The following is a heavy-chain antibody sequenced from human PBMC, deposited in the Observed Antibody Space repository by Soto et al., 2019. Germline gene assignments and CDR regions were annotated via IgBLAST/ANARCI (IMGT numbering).Heavy chain of an antibody. CDR1: GASFSGYY. J-gene: IGHJ6*02. D-gene: IGHD4-17*01. Sequence: PSETLSLTCAAYGASFSGYYWRWIRQPPGPGLEWSGEINHSGSTNYNPSLKSRVTTSVDTSKNQFSLKLSSVTAADTAVYHCASLLTTYIYYYYSGMDVWGQGVTPTVSS. CDR3: ASLLTTYIYYYYSGMDV. V-gene: IGHV4-34*01. CDR2: INHSGST.